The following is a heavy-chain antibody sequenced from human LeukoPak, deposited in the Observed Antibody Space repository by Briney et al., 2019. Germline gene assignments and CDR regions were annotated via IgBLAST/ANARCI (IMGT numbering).Heavy chain of an antibody. CDR3: ARANNWAYALGY. Sequence: ASVKVSCKASGDTFIRYGISWVRQAPGQGLEWMGWIGTGNGNTNYGQKFQGRVTMTTDTSTATVYMELRSLRSDDTAMYYCARANNWAYALGYWGQGTLVAVSS. CDR2: IGTGNGNT. J-gene: IGHJ4*02. D-gene: IGHD5-24*01. V-gene: IGHV1-18*01. CDR1: GDTFIRYG.